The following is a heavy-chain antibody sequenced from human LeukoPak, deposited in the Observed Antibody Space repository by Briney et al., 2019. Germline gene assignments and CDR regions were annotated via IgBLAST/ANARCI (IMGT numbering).Heavy chain of an antibody. CDR2: VSGSRGST. CDR1: GFSVSSYA. D-gene: IGHD6-19*01. V-gene: IGHV3-23*01. J-gene: IGHJ4*02. CDR3: AKGEGKEQWLAYFDY. Sequence: GGSLRLSCAASGFSVSSYAISWVRQAPGPGLELVSAVSGSRGSTYYEDYVKSRFTISNDNSKHTLYLQLHSLRAEDTAVYCYAKGEGKEQWLAYFDYWGQGSQVTVSS.